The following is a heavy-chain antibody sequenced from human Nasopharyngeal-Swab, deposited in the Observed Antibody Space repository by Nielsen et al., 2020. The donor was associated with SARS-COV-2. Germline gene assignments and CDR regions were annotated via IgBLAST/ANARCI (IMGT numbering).Heavy chain of an antibody. CDR3: ATAKSVAVPGAIGTYYFDS. D-gene: IGHD2-2*01. Sequence: ASVKVSCKAFGYTFTSYYIHWVRQAPGQGLEWMGIINPSSGYATYAQKFQGRVSMTRDTSINTAYMELSRLRSDDTAVYYCATAKSVAVPGAIGTYYFDSWGQGSLITVSS. CDR2: INPSSGYA. CDR1: GYTFTSYY. V-gene: IGHV1-2*02. J-gene: IGHJ4*02.